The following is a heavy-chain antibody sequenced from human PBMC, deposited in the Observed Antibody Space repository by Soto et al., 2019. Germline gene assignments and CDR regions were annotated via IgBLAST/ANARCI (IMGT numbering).Heavy chain of an antibody. V-gene: IGHV3-48*02. CDR2: INWNSRTL. D-gene: IGHD4-17*01. CDR1: GFMFNDYG. CDR3: ARNYPNYGDYYFDF. Sequence: QLVESGGGLVQPGRSLTLSCSASGFMFNDYGMNWVRQAPGKGLGWIAYINWNSRTLYYADSVRGRFTISRDNAERSLYLQMNSLRDDDTAVYYCARNYPNYGDYYFDFWGQGTLVAVSS. J-gene: IGHJ4*02.